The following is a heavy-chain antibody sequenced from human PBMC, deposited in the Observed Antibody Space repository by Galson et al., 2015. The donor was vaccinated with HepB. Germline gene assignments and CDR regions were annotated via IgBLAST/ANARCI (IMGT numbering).Heavy chain of an antibody. V-gene: IGHV5-51*03. CDR1: GYRFSDYW. D-gene: IGHD5-12*01. CDR2: IFPGDSDA. CDR3: ARRGYSGPLGH. J-gene: IGHJ4*02. Sequence: SGAEVKNPGESLRISCKGSGYRFSDYWIVWVRQMPGKGLEWMGLIFPGDSDARYSPSFQGQVTISADRSTATAYLQWSSLRASDSATYYCARRGYSGPLGHWGQGTQVIVSS.